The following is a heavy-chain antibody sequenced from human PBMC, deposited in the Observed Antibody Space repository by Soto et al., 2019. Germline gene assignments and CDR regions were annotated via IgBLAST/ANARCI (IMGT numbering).Heavy chain of an antibody. CDR2: IIPILGIA. D-gene: IGHD6-19*01. V-gene: IGHV1-69*04. CDR1: GGTFSSYT. J-gene: IGHJ5*02. CDR3: ARDDVAGIYGASEPDENWFDP. Sequence: SVKVSCKASGGTFSSYTISWVRQAPGQGLEWMGRIIPILGIANYAQKFQGRVTITADKSTSTAYMELSSLRSEDTAVYYCARDDVAGIYGASEPDENWFDPWG.